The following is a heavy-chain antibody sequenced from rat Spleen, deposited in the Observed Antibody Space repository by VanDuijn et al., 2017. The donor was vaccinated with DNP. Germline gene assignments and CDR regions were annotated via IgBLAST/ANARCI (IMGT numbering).Heavy chain of an antibody. J-gene: IGHJ2*01. V-gene: IGHV5-31*01. CDR3: ARHVDY. Sequence: EVQLVESGGGLIQPGMSLRLSCVASGFTFNNNWMTWIRQAPGSGLEWIASITNTGGGTYYLDSVKGRFTISRDNAKSTLYLQMNSLRSEDTATYYCARHVDYWGQGVMVTVSS. CDR1: GFTFNNNW. CDR2: ITNTGGGT.